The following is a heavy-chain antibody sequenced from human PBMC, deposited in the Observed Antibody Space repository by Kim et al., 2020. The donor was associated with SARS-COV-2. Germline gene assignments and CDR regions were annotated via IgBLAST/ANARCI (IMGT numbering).Heavy chain of an antibody. J-gene: IGHJ4*02. V-gene: IGHV3-23*01. CDR3: EASDY. CDR1: GFTFSRYA. Sequence: GGSLRLSCAASGFTFSRYAMSWARQAPGKGLEWVSTISDSGVRTHYADSVKGRFTISRDNSMSTLFLHMNSLRAEDTAIYYCEASDYWGQGSLVTVSS. CDR2: ISDSGVRT.